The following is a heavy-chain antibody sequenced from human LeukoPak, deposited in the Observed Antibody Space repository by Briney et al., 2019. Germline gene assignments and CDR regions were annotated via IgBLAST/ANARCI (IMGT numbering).Heavy chain of an antibody. CDR1: GFTFSSYG. D-gene: IGHD5-18*01. CDR2: IWYDGSNK. J-gene: IGHJ4*02. CDR3: ARPIGYSSPADY. V-gene: IGHV3-33*01. Sequence: PGRSLRLSCAASGFTFSSYGMHWVRQAPGKGLEWVAVIWYDGSNKYYADSVKGRFTISRDNSKNTLYLQMSSLRAEDTAVYYCARPIGYSSPADYWGQGTLVTVSS.